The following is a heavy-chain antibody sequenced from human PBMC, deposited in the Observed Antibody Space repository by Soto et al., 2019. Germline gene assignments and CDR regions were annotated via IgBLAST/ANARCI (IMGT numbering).Heavy chain of an antibody. V-gene: IGHV4-34*01. CDR3: ARRISPDIVVVVAAYFDY. D-gene: IGHD2-15*01. CDR2: INHSGST. CDR1: GGSFSGYY. J-gene: IGHJ4*02. Sequence: QVQLQQWGAGLLKPSETLSLTCAVYGGSFSGYYWSWIRQPPGKGLEWIGEINHSGSTNYNPSHKSRVTISVDTSKNQFSLKLSSVTAADTAVYYCARRISPDIVVVVAAYFDYWGQGTLVTVSA.